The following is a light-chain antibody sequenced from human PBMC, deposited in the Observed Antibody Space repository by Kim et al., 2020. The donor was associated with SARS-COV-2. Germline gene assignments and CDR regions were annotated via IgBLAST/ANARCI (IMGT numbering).Light chain of an antibody. V-gene: IGLV3-9*01. CDR2: RDN. CDR1: NIGSKN. CDR3: QVWGSSWV. J-gene: IGLJ3*02. Sequence: SYELTQPLSVSVALGQTARITCGGDNIGSKNVHWYQQRPGQAPVLVIYRDNNRPSGIPERSSGSNAGNTATLTITRVQAGDEADYYCQVWGSSWVFGGGTKLTVL.